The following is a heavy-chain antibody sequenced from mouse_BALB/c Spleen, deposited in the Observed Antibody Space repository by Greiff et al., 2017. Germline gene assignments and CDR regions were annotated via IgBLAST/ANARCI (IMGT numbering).Heavy chain of an antibody. D-gene: IGHD2-4*01. V-gene: IGHV2-6-7*01. J-gene: IGHJ3*01. CDR3: AREYYDYDGRLFAY. CDR2: IWGDGST. Sequence: VMLVESGPGLVAPSQSLSITCTVSGFSLTGYGVNWVRQPPGKGLEWLGMIWGDGSTDYNSALKSRLSISKDNSKSQVFLKMNSLQTDDTARYYCAREYYDYDGRLFAYWGQGTLVTVSA. CDR1: GFSLTGYG.